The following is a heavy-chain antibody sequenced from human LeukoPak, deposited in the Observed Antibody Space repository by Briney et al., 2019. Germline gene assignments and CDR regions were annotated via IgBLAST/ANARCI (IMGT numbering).Heavy chain of an antibody. CDR2: IVDDGGSI. D-gene: IGHD2-15*01. V-gene: IGHV3-23*01. CDR3: AKTNGSYDRWYFDC. Sequence: PGGSLRLSCAASGFTFSNNDMTWVRQAPGKGLEWVSAIVDDGGSISYADSVKGRFTISRDNSKNTLFLQMNSLRAEDTALYYCAKTNGSYDRWYFDCWGQGTLVTVSS. J-gene: IGHJ4*02. CDR1: GFTFSNND.